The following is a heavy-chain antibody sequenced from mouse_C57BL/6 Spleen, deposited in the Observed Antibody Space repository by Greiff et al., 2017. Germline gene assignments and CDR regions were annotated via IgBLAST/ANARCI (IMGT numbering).Heavy chain of an antibody. Sequence: EVQLMESGGGLVKPGGSLKLSCAASGFTFSSYAMSWVRQTPEKRLEWVATISDGGSYTYYPDNVKGSFTIARDNSKNTLYLQMSHLKSEDTAMYYGAREFCEWYFDYWGQGTTLTFSS. CDR1: GFTFSSYA. J-gene: IGHJ2*01. D-gene: IGHD1-3*01. V-gene: IGHV5-4*01. CDR2: ISDGGSYT. CDR3: AREFCEWYFDY.